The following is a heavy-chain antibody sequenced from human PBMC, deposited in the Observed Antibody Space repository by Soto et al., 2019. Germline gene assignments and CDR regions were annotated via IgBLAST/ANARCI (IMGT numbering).Heavy chain of an antibody. D-gene: IGHD3-22*01. CDR1: GFTFCSYA. J-gene: IGHJ4*02. CDR2: ISGSGGST. V-gene: IGHV3-23*01. Sequence: AGGSLRLSCAASGFTFCSYALSWGRQAPGKGLEWVSAISGSGGSTYYADSVKGRFTISRDNSKNTLYLQMNSLRAEDTAVYYCAKAKGYYYDREYFDFWGQGTLVTVAS. CDR3: AKAKGYYYDREYFDF.